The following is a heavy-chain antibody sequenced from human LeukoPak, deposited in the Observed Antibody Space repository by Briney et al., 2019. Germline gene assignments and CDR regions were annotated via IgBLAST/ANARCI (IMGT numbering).Heavy chain of an antibody. Sequence: PGGSLRLSCAASGFTFSNAWMSWVRQAPGKGLEWVGRIKSKTDGGTTDYAAPVKGRFTISRDDSKNTLYLQMNSLKTEDTAVYYCTPSVGYDSSGFSTFDYWGQGTLVTVSS. CDR1: GFTFSNAW. CDR2: IKSKTDGGTT. D-gene: IGHD3-22*01. J-gene: IGHJ4*02. CDR3: TPSVGYDSSGFSTFDY. V-gene: IGHV3-15*01.